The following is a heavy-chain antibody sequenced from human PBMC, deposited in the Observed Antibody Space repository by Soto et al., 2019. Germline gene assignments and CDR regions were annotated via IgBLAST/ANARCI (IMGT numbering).Heavy chain of an antibody. V-gene: IGHV1-46*01. CDR3: ARDLLPIYYDSSGYYYLPGY. Sequence: ASVKVSCKASGYTFTSYYMHWVRQAPGQGLGWMGIINPSGGSTSYAQKFQGRVTMTRDTSTSTVYMELSSLRSEDTAVYYCARDLLPIYYDSSGYYYLPGYWGQGTLVTVS. D-gene: IGHD3-22*01. CDR2: INPSGGST. J-gene: IGHJ4*02. CDR1: GYTFTSYY.